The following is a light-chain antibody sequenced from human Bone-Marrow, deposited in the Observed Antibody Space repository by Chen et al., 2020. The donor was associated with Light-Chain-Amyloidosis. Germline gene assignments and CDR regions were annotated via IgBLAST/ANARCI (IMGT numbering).Light chain of an antibody. V-gene: IGKV3-20*01. CDR1: QSVNSGY. CDR3: QQYGRT. CDR2: AAS. Sequence: EIVLTQSPGILSLSPGERATLSGRASQSVNSGYLAWYQQKPGQAPRLLIYAASSRATGIPDRFSGSGSGIDFTLTISRLEPEDFAVYYCQQYGRTFGQGTKVDIK. J-gene: IGKJ1*01.